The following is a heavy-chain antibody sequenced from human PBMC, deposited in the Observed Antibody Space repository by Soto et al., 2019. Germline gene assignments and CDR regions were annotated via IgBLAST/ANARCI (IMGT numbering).Heavy chain of an antibody. CDR2: FEYGGST. CDR1: GGSIISSNFS. CDR3: TRHVRGAVTMNYFDP. D-gene: IGHD3-10*02. J-gene: IGHJ5*02. Sequence: QLQESGPGLVKPSETLSLTCTVSGGSIISSNFSWGWIRQPPGKGLEWIGSFEYGGSTYDNPSLKIRVTHSADTSKYQCSLKLTTVPASHTAIYYITRHVRGAVTMNYFDPWADGTLVTVST. V-gene: IGHV4-39*01.